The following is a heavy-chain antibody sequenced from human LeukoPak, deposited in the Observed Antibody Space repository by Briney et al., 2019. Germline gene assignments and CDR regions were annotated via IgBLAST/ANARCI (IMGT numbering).Heavy chain of an antibody. V-gene: IGHV4-61*02. Sequence: PSETLSLTCTVSGGTISSGSYYWSWIRQPPGKGLEWIGRIYTSGSTNYNPSLKSRVTISVDTSKNQFSLKLSSVTAADTAVYYCTRASKLPPSGYYYMDVWGKGTTVTVSS. CDR1: GGTISSGSYY. CDR3: TRASKLPPSGYYYMDV. CDR2: IYTSGST. J-gene: IGHJ6*03. D-gene: IGHD1-7*01.